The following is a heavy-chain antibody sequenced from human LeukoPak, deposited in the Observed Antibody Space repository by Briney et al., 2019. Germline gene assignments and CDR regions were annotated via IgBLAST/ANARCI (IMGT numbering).Heavy chain of an antibody. J-gene: IGHJ4*02. V-gene: IGHV3-30*02. CDR1: GFIFSNYG. CDR2: IHYDGPEK. Sequence: GGSLRLSCAASGFIFSNYGMHWVRQAPGKGLEWVAFIHYDGPEKYYGDSVRGRFTISRDNSKNTVYLQMNSLRVEDTAVYYCAKDVVGHQWVENYWGQGTLVTVSS. D-gene: IGHD6-19*01. CDR3: AKDVVGHQWVENY.